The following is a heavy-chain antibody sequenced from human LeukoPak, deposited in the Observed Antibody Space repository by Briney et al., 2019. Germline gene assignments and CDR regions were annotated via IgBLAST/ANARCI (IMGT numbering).Heavy chain of an antibody. Sequence: PSQTLSLTCTVSGGSISSGSYYWSWIRQPAGKGLEWIGRIYTSGSTNYNPSLKSRVTISVDTSKNQFSLKLSSVTAADTAVYFCAKDSGGYCSSASCYGDYYYYYYMDVWGKGTTVTISS. CDR1: GGSISSGSYY. J-gene: IGHJ6*03. CDR3: AKDSGGYCSSASCYGDYYYYYYMDV. D-gene: IGHD2-2*01. CDR2: IYTSGST. V-gene: IGHV4-61*02.